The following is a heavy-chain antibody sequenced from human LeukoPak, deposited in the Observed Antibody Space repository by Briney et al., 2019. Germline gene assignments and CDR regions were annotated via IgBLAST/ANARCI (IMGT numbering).Heavy chain of an antibody. CDR2: ITPIFGTA. V-gene: IGHV1-69*13. CDR3: ARGGYVRYCSSTSCPNWFDP. CDR1: GGTFSSYA. Sequence: GASVKVSCKASGGTFSSYAISWVRQAPGQGLEWMGGITPIFGTANYAQKFQGRVTITADESTSTAYMELSSLRSEDTAVYYCARGGYVRYCSSTSCPNWFDPWGQGTLVTVSS. J-gene: IGHJ5*02. D-gene: IGHD2-2*01.